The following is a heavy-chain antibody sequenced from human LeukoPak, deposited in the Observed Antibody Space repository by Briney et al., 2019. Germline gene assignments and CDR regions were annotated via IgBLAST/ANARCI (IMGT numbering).Heavy chain of an antibody. CDR1: GVSISCYY. V-gene: IGHV4-4*07. Sequence: SETLSLTCTVSGVSISCYYWNWIRQPAGKGLEWIGRIHTSGSTNYNPSLKSRVTMSVDTSTNQFSLKLTSVTAADTAVYYCARYYCTGGICYHFDYWGQGTLVTVSS. D-gene: IGHD2-15*01. CDR2: IHTSGST. CDR3: ARYYCTGGICYHFDY. J-gene: IGHJ4*02.